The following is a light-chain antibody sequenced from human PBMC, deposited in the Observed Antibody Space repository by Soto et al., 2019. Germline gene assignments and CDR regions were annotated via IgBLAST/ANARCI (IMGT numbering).Light chain of an antibody. Sequence: QPVLTQSSSASASLGSSVRLTCTLSSGHDSYIIAWHQQQPGKAPRYLMKLERSGSYNKGSGVPDRFSGSSSGADRYLTIFNLQFEDEADYYCETWDSNTRVFGGGTKLTVL. J-gene: IGLJ3*02. CDR1: SGHDSYI. CDR2: LERSGSY. V-gene: IGLV4-60*02. CDR3: ETWDSNTRV.